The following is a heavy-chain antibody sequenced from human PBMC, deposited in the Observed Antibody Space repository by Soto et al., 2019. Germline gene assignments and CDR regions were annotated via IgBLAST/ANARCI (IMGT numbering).Heavy chain of an antibody. Sequence: QVQLQESGPGLVKPSQTLSLTCTVSGGSISSGDYYWSWIRQPPGKGLEWIGYIYYSGSTYYNPSLKSRFTISVDTSKNQFSLKLSSVTAADTAVYYCARFLGYCSGGSCYGWFDPWGQGTLVTVSS. V-gene: IGHV4-30-4*01. CDR2: IYYSGST. J-gene: IGHJ5*02. D-gene: IGHD2-15*01. CDR1: GGSISSGDYY. CDR3: ARFLGYCSGGSCYGWFDP.